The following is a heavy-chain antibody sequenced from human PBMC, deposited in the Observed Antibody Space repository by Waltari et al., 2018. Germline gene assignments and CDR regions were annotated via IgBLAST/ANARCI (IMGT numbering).Heavy chain of an antibody. D-gene: IGHD3-22*01. CDR1: GGTFSSYA. CDR3: ASRRGDDSSGYFSGPGYY. V-gene: IGHV1-69*01. J-gene: IGHJ4*02. CDR2: IIPVFGTA. Sequence: QVQLVQSGAEVKKPGSSVKVSCKASGGTFSSYAISWVRQAPGHGLEWMGGIIPVFGTAKYAQKLQGRVTITADESTSTAYMGQSSLRSEDTAVYYCASRRGDDSSGYFSGPGYYRGQGTLGTVAP.